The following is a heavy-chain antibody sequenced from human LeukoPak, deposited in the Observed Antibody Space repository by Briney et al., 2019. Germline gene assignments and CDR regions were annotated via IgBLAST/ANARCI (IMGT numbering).Heavy chain of an antibody. CDR3: ARRGFYDTSGYLFDY. CDR1: GFIFSRYE. J-gene: IGHJ4*02. Sequence: GGSLRLSCVASGFIFSRYEMNWVRQAPGKGLEWVSYISTSGSGIYYADSVKGRFTISRDNAKNSLYLQMNSLRAEDTAVYYCARRGFYDTSGYLFDYWGQGTLVTVSS. D-gene: IGHD3-22*01. V-gene: IGHV3-48*03. CDR2: ISTSGSGI.